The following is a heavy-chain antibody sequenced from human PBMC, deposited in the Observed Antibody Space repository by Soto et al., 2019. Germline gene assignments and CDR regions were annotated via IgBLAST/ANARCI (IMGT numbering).Heavy chain of an antibody. CDR2: IYHSGST. CDR1: GGSISSSNW. J-gene: IGHJ4*02. V-gene: IGHV4-4*02. CDR3: ARSLYYYDSSGYNLLFDY. Sequence: SETLSLTCAVSGGSISSSNWWSWVRRPPGKGLEWIGEIYHSGSTNYNPSLKSRVTISVDKSKNQFSLKLSSVTAADTAVYYCARSLYYYDSSGYNLLFDYWGQGTLVTVSS. D-gene: IGHD3-22*01.